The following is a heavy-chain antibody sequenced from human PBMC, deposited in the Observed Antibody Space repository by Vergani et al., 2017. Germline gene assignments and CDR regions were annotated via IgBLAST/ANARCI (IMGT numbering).Heavy chain of an antibody. CDR3: AGLSYDTTPDLQGGYDC. D-gene: IGHD3-22*01. J-gene: IGHJ4*02. CDR2: ISARYPST. V-gene: IGHV3-23*01. Sequence: EVQLLQSGGGVIQPGGSVRLSCAASGFTFSACPMTWVRQAPGKGLEWVSAISARYPSTYYADSVKGRFTISRDNSKNMLYLQMNSLRAEDTAVYYCAGLSYDTTPDLQGGYDCRGQGTLVSVSS. CDR1: GFTFSACP.